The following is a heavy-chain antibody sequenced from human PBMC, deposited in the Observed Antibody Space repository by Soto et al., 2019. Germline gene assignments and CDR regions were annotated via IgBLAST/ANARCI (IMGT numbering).Heavy chain of an antibody. CDR1: GGSFSGYY. V-gene: IGHV4-34*01. D-gene: IGHD3-22*01. Sequence: PSETLSLTCAVYGGSFSGYYWSWIRQSLGKGLERIAEINHSGSTNYILSLKSRVTISVDTAKNQFSLNLNSVTPADTAVYYCARGDSWRLVDLWGQGIMVTVSS. CDR2: INHSGST. J-gene: IGHJ5*02. CDR3: ARGDSWRLVDL.